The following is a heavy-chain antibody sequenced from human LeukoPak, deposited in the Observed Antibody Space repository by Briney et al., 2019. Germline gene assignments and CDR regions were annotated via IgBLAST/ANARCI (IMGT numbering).Heavy chain of an antibody. CDR2: INWNGGRT. J-gene: IGHJ3*02. Sequence: GESLRLSCEGSGFTFYDYGMSWVRQGQGKGLEWVSGINWNGGRTGYADSVKGRFAISRDNAKNSLFLQMNSLRAEDTALYYCARAKYYYDSTTYLDAFDIWGQGTMVTVSS. CDR3: ARAKYYYDSTTYLDAFDI. V-gene: IGHV3-20*04. D-gene: IGHD3-22*01. CDR1: GFTFYDYG.